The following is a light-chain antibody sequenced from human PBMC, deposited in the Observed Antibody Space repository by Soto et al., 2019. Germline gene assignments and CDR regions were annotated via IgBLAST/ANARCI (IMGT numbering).Light chain of an antibody. CDR3: AAWDDSLNAPV. Sequence: QLVLTQPPSASGTPGQRVTMSCSGSSSNIGRNTVNWYQQLPGTAPKLLIYSSNQRPSGVPDRFSGSKSGTSASLAISGLQSEDEADYYCAAWDDSLNAPVFGGGTKVTVL. CDR1: SSNIGRNT. J-gene: IGLJ2*01. V-gene: IGLV1-44*01. CDR2: SSN.